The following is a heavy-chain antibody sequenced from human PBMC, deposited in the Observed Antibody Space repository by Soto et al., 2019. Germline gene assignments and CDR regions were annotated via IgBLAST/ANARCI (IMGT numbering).Heavy chain of an antibody. Sequence: QVQLVQSGAEVKKPGSSVKVSCKASGGTFSSYAISWVRQAPGQGLEWMGGIIPIFGTANYAQKFQGRVTITADESTSTAYMELRSLRSEDTAVYYCASSTYYDFWSGYSVHYYYYYGMDVWGQGTTVTVSS. CDR2: IIPIFGTA. CDR1: GGTFSSYA. V-gene: IGHV1-69*01. J-gene: IGHJ6*02. CDR3: ASSTYYDFWSGYSVHYYYYYGMDV. D-gene: IGHD3-3*01.